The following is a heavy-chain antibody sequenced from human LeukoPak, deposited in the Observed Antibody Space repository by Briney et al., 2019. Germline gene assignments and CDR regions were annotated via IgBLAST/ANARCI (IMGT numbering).Heavy chain of an antibody. CDR1: GYTFTGYY. Sequence: ASVKVSCKASGYTFTGYYMQWVRQAPGQGLEWMGWINPNSGGTNHAQKFQGRVTMTRDTSISTAYMELSRLRSDDTAVYYCARDGHRAVAGIFDYWGQGTLVTVSS. J-gene: IGHJ4*02. CDR3: ARDGHRAVAGIFDY. V-gene: IGHV1-2*02. CDR2: INPNSGGT. D-gene: IGHD6-19*01.